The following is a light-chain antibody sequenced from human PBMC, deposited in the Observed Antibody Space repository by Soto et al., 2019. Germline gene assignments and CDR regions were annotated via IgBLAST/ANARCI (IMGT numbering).Light chain of an antibody. CDR2: EVS. V-gene: IGLV2-14*01. Sequence: QSVLTQPASVSGSPGQSITIPCTGTSSDVGGYNYVSWYQQLPGKAPKLMIYEVSNRPSGISNRFSASKSGNTASLTISGLQPEDEADYYCNSFTSIATRLFGGGTKLTVL. J-gene: IGLJ2*01. CDR3: NSFTSIATRL. CDR1: SSDVGGYNY.